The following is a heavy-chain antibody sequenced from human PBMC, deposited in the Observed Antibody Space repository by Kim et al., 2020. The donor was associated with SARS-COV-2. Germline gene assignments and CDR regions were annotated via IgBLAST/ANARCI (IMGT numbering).Heavy chain of an antibody. CDR2: INPNSGGT. V-gene: IGHV1-2*02. CDR3: ARDLGPRMVRGGIDY. D-gene: IGHD3-10*01. J-gene: IGHJ4*02. CDR1: GYTFTDYY. Sequence: ASVKVSCKASGYTFTDYYIHWVRQAPGQGLEWMGWINPNSGGTSSAPKFQGRVSMTRDTSIITAYMELSTLRSDDTAVYYCARDLGPRMVRGGIDYWGQG.